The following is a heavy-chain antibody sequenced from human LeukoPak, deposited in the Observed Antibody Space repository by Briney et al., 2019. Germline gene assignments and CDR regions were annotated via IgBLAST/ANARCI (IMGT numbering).Heavy chain of an antibody. CDR1: GFTFSSYS. D-gene: IGHD5-12*01. CDR2: ISSSSTYI. Sequence: GGSLRLSCAASGFTFSSYSMNWVRQAPGKGLEWVSFISSSSTYIHYADSVKGRFTISRDNAKNSMYLQMSSLRAEDTAVYYCARGGYSGYDSVPGYWGQGTLVTVSS. CDR3: ARGGYSGYDSVPGY. V-gene: IGHV3-21*01. J-gene: IGHJ4*02.